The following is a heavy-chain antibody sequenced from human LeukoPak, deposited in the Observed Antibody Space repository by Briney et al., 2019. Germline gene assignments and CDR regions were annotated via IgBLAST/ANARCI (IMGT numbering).Heavy chain of an antibody. CDR2: INWSGVRT. D-gene: IGHD1/OR15-1a*01. CDR3: ARDLATTDN. Sequence: PGGSLRLSCAASGFTFDDYGMSWARQAPGKGLEWVSGINWSGVRTGYADSLKGRFTISRDNAKNTLYLQMNSLRAEDTALYYCARDLATTDNWGQGTLVTVSS. CDR1: GFTFDDYG. J-gene: IGHJ4*02. V-gene: IGHV3-20*04.